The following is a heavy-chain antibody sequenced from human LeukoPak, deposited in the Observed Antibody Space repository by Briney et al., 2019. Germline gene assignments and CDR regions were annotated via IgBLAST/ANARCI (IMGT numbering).Heavy chain of an antibody. CDR1: GFTFSSYG. V-gene: IGHV4-4*02. CDR3: ARVGGVVVATTQRDAFDI. D-gene: IGHD2-15*01. J-gene: IGHJ3*02. Sequence: GSLRLSCAASGFTFSSYGMHWVRQAPGKGLEWIGEKYHSGGIYYNPSLGSRVTISVDKSKNQFSLKLSSVTAADTAIYYCARVGGVVVATTQRDAFDIWGQGTMVTVSS. CDR2: KYHSGGI.